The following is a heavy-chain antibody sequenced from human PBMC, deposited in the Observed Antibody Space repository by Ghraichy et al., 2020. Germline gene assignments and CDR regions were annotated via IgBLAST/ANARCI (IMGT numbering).Heavy chain of an antibody. CDR1: GGSFSGYY. CDR3: AREARSWYQYFQH. J-gene: IGHJ1*01. D-gene: IGHD6-13*01. V-gene: IGHV4-34*01. CDR2: INHSGST. Sequence: SETLSLTCAVYGGSFSGYYWSWIRQPPGKGLEWIGEINHSGSTNYNPSLKSRVTISVDTSKNQFSLKLSSVTAADTAVYYCAREARSWYQYFQHWGQGTLVTVSS.